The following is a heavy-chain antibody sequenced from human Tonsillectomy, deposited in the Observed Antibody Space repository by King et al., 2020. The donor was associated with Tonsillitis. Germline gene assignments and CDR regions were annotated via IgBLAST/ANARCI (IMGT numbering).Heavy chain of an antibody. CDR1: GASISSYY. CDR2: VYYTGST. CDR3: ARGYYDTSGHPLFDR. J-gene: IGHJ4*02. D-gene: IGHD3-22*01. Sequence: QVQLQESGPGLVEPSKTLSLTCTLSGASISSYYWTWIRLPPGKGLELIGYVYYTGSTDYNPSLQSRVSISVGTSKNQCFLNLSSVTAADPAVYYFARGYYDTSGHPLFDRCGPGTLVTVSS. V-gene: IGHV4-59*01.